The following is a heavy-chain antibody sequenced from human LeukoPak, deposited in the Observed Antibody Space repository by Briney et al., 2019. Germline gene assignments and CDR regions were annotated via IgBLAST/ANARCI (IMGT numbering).Heavy chain of an antibody. CDR2: ISSSSSYI. CDR3: ARHYYGSGSYFDY. CDR1: GFTFSSYS. J-gene: IGHJ4*02. D-gene: IGHD3-10*01. Sequence: PGGSLRLSCAASGFTFSSYSMNWVRQAPGKGLEWVSSISSSSSYIYYADSVKGRFTISRDNAKNSLYLQMNSLRAEDTAVYYCARHYYGSGSYFDYWGQGTQVTVSS. V-gene: IGHV3-21*01.